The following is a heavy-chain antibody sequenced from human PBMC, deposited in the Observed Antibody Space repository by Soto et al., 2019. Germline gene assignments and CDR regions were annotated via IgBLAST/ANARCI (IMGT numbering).Heavy chain of an antibody. CDR3: ARDRKKMATITSFDY. V-gene: IGHV1-18*01. CDR2: ISAYNGNT. D-gene: IGHD5-12*01. Sequence: ASVKVSCKASGYTFTSYGISWVRQAPGQGLEWMGWISAYNGNTNYAQKLQGRVTMTTDTSTSTAYMELRSLRSDDTAVYYCARDRKKMATITSFDYWGQGTLVTVSS. CDR1: GYTFTSYG. J-gene: IGHJ4*02.